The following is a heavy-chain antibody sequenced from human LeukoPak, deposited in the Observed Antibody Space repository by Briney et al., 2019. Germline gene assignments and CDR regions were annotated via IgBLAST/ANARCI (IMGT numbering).Heavy chain of an antibody. V-gene: IGHV1-18*01. CDR3: ARVRGPYYYDSSGKQYYFDY. D-gene: IGHD3-22*01. CDR2: ISAYNGNT. CDR1: GYTFTSYG. Sequence: ASVKVSCKASGYTFTSYGISWVRQAPGQGLEWRGWISAYNGNTNYAQKLQGRVTMTTDTSTSTVYMELRSLRSDDTAVYYCARVRGPYYYDSSGKQYYFDYWGQGTLVTVSS. J-gene: IGHJ4*02.